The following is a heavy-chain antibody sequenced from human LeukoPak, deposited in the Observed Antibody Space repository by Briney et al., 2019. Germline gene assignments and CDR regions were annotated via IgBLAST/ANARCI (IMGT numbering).Heavy chain of an antibody. V-gene: IGHV1-3*01. J-gene: IGHJ4*02. Sequence: ASVKVSCKASGYTFTSYAMHWVRQAPGQRLEWRGWINAGNGNTKYSQKFQGRVTITRDTSASTAYMELSSLRSEDTAVYYCARGQPPMVRGVRFDYWGQGTLVTVSS. CDR2: INAGNGNT. D-gene: IGHD3-10*01. CDR1: GYTFTSYA. CDR3: ARGQPPMVRGVRFDY.